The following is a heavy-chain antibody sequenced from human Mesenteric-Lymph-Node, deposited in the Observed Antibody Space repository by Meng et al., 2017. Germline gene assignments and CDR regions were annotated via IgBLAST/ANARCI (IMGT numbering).Heavy chain of an antibody. CDR2: INAGNGNT. CDR3: AKDLDIVLMVYAPLFDY. CDR1: GYTFTSDA. V-gene: IGHV1-3*01. D-gene: IGHD2-8*01. Sequence: QLGPRGDEPGPSVKVACKASGYTFTSDAMHWVRQDPGQRLEWMGWINAGNGNTKYSQKFQGRVTITRDTSASTAYMELSSLRSEDTAVYYCAKDLDIVLMVYAPLFDYWGQGTLVTVFS. J-gene: IGHJ4*02.